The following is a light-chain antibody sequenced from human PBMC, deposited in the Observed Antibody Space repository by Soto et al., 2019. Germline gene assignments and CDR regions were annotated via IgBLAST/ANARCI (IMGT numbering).Light chain of an antibody. CDR2: LGS. CDR1: EDLQRSHGYSY. J-gene: IGKJ2*01. CDR3: MQVLQTPYT. V-gene: IGKV2-28*01. Sequence: DIVMTQSPLSLPVIPGEPASISCRSSEDLQRSHGYSYLDWYLQKPGQSPQLLIYLGSNRASGVPARFSGGGSGTDFTLKISRVEAEDVGVCYCMQVLQTPYTFGQGTRLVIK.